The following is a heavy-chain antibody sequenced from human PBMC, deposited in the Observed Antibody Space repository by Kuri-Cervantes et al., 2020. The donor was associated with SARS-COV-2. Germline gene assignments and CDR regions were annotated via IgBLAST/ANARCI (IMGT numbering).Heavy chain of an antibody. CDR3: AKDPACGRNWFDP. Sequence: GGSLRLSCAASRFRFSSYDLAWVRQAPGRGLEGVSGIGGSGGTTYYADSVKGRFTISSDKSKNTLYLKVNSVRAEDTAVYYCAKDPACGRNWFDPWGQGTLVTVSS. D-gene: IGHD2-21*01. V-gene: IGHV3-23*01. CDR1: RFRFSSYD. CDR2: IGGSGGTT. J-gene: IGHJ5*02.